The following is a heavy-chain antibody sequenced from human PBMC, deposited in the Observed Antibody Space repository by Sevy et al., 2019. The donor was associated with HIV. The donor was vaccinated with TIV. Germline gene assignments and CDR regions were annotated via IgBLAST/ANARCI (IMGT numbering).Heavy chain of an antibody. V-gene: IGHV3-23*01. CDR3: AREGGTRPHDY. CDR1: GFAFYDYS. J-gene: IGHJ4*02. CDR2: LSFGCGKI. Sequence: GGSLRLSCAASGFAFYDYSMSWIRQAPGKGLEWVATLSFGCGKINYADSVKGRFTISRDNSKNSFYLKMDNLRVEDTALYYCAREGGTRPHDYWGQGTRVTVSS. D-gene: IGHD2-8*01.